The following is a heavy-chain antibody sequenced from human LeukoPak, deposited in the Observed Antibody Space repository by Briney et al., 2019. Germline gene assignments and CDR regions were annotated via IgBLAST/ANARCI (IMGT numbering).Heavy chain of an antibody. J-gene: IGHJ3*02. V-gene: IGHV4-59*08. CDR2: IYYSGST. D-gene: IGHD6-6*01. CDR1: GGSISSYY. Sequence: SETLSLTCTVSGGSISSYYWSWIRQPPGKGLEWIGYIYYSGSTNYNPSLKSRVTISVDTSKNQFSLKLSSVTAADTAMYYCARHEYSSSFPDAFDIWGQGTMVTVSS. CDR3: ARHEYSSSFPDAFDI.